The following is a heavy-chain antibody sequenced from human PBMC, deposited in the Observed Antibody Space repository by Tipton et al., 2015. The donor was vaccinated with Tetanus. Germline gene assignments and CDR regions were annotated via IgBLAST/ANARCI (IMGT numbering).Heavy chain of an antibody. Sequence: TLSLTCTVSGASIRGGTFYWGWIRQPPGKGLEWIGSIYESGDTYYIPSLKSRVTISVDTSTNQLSLTLNSMAAADTGVYYCARHQSGYFTPFDYWGQGKLVTVSS. D-gene: IGHD3-3*01. CDR3: ARHQSGYFTPFDY. J-gene: IGHJ4*02. V-gene: IGHV4-39*01. CDR2: IYESGDT. CDR1: GASIRGGTFY.